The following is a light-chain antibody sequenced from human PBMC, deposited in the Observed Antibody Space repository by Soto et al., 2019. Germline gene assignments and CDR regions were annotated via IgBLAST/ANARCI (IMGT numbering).Light chain of an antibody. J-gene: IGLJ3*02. CDR1: SSNIGSNT. V-gene: IGLV1-44*01. CDR2: SNN. CDR3: AAWDDSLNGPL. Sequence: QSALTQPPSASGTPGQRVTISCSGSSSNIGSNTVNWYQQLPGTAPTLLIYSNNQRPSGVPDRFSGSKSGTSASLAVNGLQSGDEADYYCAAWDDSLNGPLFGRGTKLTVL.